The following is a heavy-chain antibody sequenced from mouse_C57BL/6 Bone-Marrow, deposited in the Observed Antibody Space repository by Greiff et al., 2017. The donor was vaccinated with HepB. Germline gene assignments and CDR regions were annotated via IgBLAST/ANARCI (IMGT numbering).Heavy chain of an antibody. J-gene: IGHJ4*01. Sequence: EVQRVESGGDFVKPGGSLKLSCAASRFTFSTYGMSWVRQTPDTRLEWVATISSGGSFTYYPDSVKGLFTISRDNAKNTLYLQMSSLKSEDTAIYYCARMGGNYPYYYALDYWGQGTSVTVSS. CDR2: ISSGGSFT. D-gene: IGHD2-1*01. V-gene: IGHV5-6*01. CDR3: ARMGGNYPYYYALDY. CDR1: RFTFSTYG.